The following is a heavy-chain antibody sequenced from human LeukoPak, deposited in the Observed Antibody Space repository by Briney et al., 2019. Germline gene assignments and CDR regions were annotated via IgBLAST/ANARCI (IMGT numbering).Heavy chain of an antibody. V-gene: IGHV4-34*01. Sequence: SQTLSLTCAVYGGSFSYYYWSWIRQPPGKGLEWIGEINHSGITNYNPSLKSRVTISADTSKNQFSLKLTSVTAADTAVYYCANPARDFADSGAITWWSQGTLVTVSS. CDR2: INHSGIT. J-gene: IGHJ4*02. CDR1: GGSFSYYY. D-gene: IGHD4-17*01. CDR3: ANPARDFADSGAITW.